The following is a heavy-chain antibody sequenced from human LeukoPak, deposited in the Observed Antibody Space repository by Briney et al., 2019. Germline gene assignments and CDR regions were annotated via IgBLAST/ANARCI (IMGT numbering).Heavy chain of an antibody. CDR1: GFTFSSSW. D-gene: IGHD5-24*01. J-gene: IGHJ4*02. CDR3: ARNYAYNHFDY. Sequence: GGSLTLSCAVSGFTFSSSWMTWVRQAPGKGLEWVATMNSDGGQKSYVDSVKGRFTISRDNAKNSLYLQMNSLRAEDTAVYYCARNYAYNHFDYWGQGTLVTVSS. V-gene: IGHV3-7*01. CDR2: MNSDGGQK.